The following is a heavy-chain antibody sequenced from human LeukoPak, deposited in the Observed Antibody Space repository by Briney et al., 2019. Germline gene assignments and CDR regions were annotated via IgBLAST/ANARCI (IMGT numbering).Heavy chain of an antibody. V-gene: IGHV3-7*04. CDR2: IKQDGSET. Sequence: PGGSPRLSCAASGFTFSSYWMNWVRQAPGEGLEWVANIKQDGSETNFVDSVKGRFTISRDNAKNSLYLQMNSLSLEDTALYYCARAIGWWGDFDYWGQGTLVSVSS. CDR1: GFTFSSYW. J-gene: IGHJ4*02. CDR3: ARAIGWWGDFDY. D-gene: IGHD2-15*01.